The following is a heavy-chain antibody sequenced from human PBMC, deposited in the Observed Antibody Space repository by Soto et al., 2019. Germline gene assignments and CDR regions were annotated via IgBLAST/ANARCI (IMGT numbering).Heavy chain of an antibody. CDR1: GFTLSSYA. D-gene: IGHD3-16*01. CDR3: AKCGGMGIYYYYAMDV. J-gene: IGHJ6*02. CDR2: ISYDGINK. Sequence: GGSLRLSCAASGFTLSSYAMHWVRQAPGKGLEWVAVISYDGINKYYADSVKGRFTISRDNSKNTLYLQMNSLGAEDTAVYYCAKCGGMGIYYYYAMDVWGQGTTVTVSS. V-gene: IGHV3-30-3*01.